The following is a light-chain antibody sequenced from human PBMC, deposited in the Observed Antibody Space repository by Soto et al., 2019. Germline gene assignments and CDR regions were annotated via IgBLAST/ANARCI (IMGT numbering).Light chain of an antibody. CDR1: SNDVGGYNF. V-gene: IGLV2-8*01. CDR3: SSYAGNNIFYV. CDR2: EVS. Sequence: QSALAQPPSASGSPGQSVTISCAGTSNDVGGYNFVSWYQQHPGKAPKLMIFEVSKRPSGVPDRFSGSKSGNTASLTVSGLQVEDEADYYCSSYAGNNIFYVFGTGTKVTVL. J-gene: IGLJ1*01.